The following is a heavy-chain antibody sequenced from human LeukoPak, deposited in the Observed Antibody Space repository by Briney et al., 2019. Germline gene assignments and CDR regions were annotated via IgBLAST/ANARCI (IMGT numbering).Heavy chain of an antibody. V-gene: IGHV3-30*02. CDR2: IRYDGSNK. CDR1: GFTFSSYG. Sequence: GGSLRLSCAASGFTFSSYGMHWVRQAPGKGLESVSFIRYDGSNKYYADSVKGRFTISRDNSKNTLYLQMSSLRAEDTAVYYCARDIYYYDSSGYYFPGGSDYWGQGTLVTVSS. CDR3: ARDIYYYDSSGYYFPGGSDY. J-gene: IGHJ4*02. D-gene: IGHD3-22*01.